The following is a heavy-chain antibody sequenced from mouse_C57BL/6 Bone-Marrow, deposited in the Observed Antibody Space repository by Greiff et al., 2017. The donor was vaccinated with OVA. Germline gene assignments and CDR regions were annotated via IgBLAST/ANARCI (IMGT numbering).Heavy chain of an antibody. Sequence: QVQLQQSGPGLVQPSQSLSITCTVSGFSLTSYGVHWVRQSPGKGLEWLGVIWSGGSTDYNAAFISRLSISKDNSKSQVFFKMNSLQADDTAIYYWARSGSSFWYFDVWGTGTTVTVSS. CDR3: ARSGSSFWYFDV. V-gene: IGHV2-2*01. CDR2: IWSGGST. D-gene: IGHD1-1*01. CDR1: GFSLTSYG. J-gene: IGHJ1*03.